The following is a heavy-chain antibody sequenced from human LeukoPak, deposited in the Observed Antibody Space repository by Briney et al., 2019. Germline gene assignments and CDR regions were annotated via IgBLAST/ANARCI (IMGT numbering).Heavy chain of an antibody. CDR2: IYSSGST. CDR1: GGSIISYH. J-gene: IGHJ4*02. D-gene: IGHD3-22*01. CDR3: ARTPNDGSGYYVF. V-gene: IGHV4-59*01. Sequence: SETLSLTCTVSGGSIISYHWGWIRQPPGKGLEWIGFIYSSGSTKYNPSLTSGVTISLDTSKKQISLKMISVTAADTAVYYCARTPNDGSGYYVFWGQGTLVTVSS.